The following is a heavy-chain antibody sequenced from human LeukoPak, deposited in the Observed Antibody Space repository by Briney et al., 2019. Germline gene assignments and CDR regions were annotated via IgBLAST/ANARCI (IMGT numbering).Heavy chain of an antibody. J-gene: IGHJ6*04. CDR2: IYYSGST. D-gene: IGHD5-18*01. V-gene: IGHV4-59*01. CDR1: GGSISSYY. Sequence: PSETLSLTCNVSGGSISSYYWSWIRQPPGKGLEWIGYIYYSGSTNYNPSLKSRVTISVDTSKNQFSLKLSSVTAADTAVYYCVMDTPRGWGMDVRGEGTTVSVSS. CDR3: VMDTPRGWGMDV.